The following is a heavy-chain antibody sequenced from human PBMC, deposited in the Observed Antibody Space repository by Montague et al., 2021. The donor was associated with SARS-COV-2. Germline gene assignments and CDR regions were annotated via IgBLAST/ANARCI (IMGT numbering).Heavy chain of an antibody. D-gene: IGHD1-1*01. V-gene: IGHV4-39*01. CDR3: GRCRGVSWGADGTGPSDY. CDR2: VYESGRT. J-gene: IGHJ4*02. Sequence: SETLSLTCTVSGGSISSSIDYWGWIRQPPGKGLEWIGSVYESGRTYYNPSLKSRATISVDTSQNRFSLKLRSVTAADTAVYYCGRCRGVSWGADGTGPSDYWGQGTLVTVSS. CDR1: GGSISSSIDY.